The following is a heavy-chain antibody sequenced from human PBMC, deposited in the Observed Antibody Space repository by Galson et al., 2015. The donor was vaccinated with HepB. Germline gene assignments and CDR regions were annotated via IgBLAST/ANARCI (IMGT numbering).Heavy chain of an antibody. CDR3: ARCGGGTPGAYYYYGMDV. D-gene: IGHD2-21*01. V-gene: IGHV1-3*01. CDR1: GYTFTSYA. CDR2: INAGNGNT. Sequence: SVKVSCKASGYTFTSYAMHWVRQAPGQRLEWMGWINAGNGNTKYSQKFQGRVTITRDTSASTAYMELSSLRSEDTAVYYCARCGGGTPGAYYYYGMDVWGQGTTVTVSS. J-gene: IGHJ6*02.